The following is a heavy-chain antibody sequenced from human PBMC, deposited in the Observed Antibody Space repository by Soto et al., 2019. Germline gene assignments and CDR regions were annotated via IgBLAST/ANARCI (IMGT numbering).Heavy chain of an antibody. CDR3: AGAPYYYDSSGYYYYWYFDL. D-gene: IGHD3-22*01. J-gene: IGHJ2*01. Sequence: EVQLVESGGGVVRPGGSLRLSCAASGFNFDDYGMSWVRQAPGKGLEWVSGINWNGGSTGYADSVKGRFTISRDNAKNSLYLQMNSLRAEDTALYYCAGAPYYYDSSGYYYYWYFDLWGRGTLVTVSS. CDR1: GFNFDDYG. V-gene: IGHV3-20*04. CDR2: INWNGGST.